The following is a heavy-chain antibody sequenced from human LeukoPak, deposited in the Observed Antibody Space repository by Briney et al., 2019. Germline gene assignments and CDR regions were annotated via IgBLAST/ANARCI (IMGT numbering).Heavy chain of an antibody. CDR3: ASNLRGVVSAFDI. Sequence: SETLSLTCTVSGGSISSSRYYWGWIRQPPGKGLEWIGTIYYSGSTYYNPSLKSRVTISVDTSKNQFSLKLSSVTAADTAVYYCASNLRGVVSAFDIWGQGTMVTVSS. J-gene: IGHJ3*02. CDR2: IYYSGST. CDR1: GGSISSSRYY. D-gene: IGHD2-21*01. V-gene: IGHV4-39*07.